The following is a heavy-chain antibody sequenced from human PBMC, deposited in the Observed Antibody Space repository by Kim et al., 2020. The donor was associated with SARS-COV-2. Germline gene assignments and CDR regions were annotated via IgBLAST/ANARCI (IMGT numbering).Heavy chain of an antibody. CDR2: IYYSGST. J-gene: IGHJ5*02. V-gene: IGHV4-31*03. D-gene: IGHD3-10*01. CDR3: ARFYGSGMWSTNWFDP. Sequence: SETLSLTCTVSGGSISSGGYYWSWIRQHPGKGLEWIGYIYYSGSTYYNPSLKSRVTISVDTSKNQFSLKLSSVTAADTAVYYCARFYGSGMWSTNWFDPWGQGTLVTVSS. CDR1: GGSISSGGYY.